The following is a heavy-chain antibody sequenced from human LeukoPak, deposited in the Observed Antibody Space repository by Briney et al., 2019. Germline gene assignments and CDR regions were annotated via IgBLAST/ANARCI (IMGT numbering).Heavy chain of an antibody. D-gene: IGHD3-10*01. Sequence: GASVKVSCKASGYTFTSYDINWVRQATGQGLEWMGWMNPNSGNTGYAQKFQGRVTMTRNTSISTAYMELSSLRSEDTAVYYCARGPYYYGSGGHVFDYWGQGTLVTVSS. V-gene: IGHV1-8*01. CDR2: MNPNSGNT. J-gene: IGHJ4*02. CDR3: ARGPYYYGSGGHVFDY. CDR1: GYTFTSYD.